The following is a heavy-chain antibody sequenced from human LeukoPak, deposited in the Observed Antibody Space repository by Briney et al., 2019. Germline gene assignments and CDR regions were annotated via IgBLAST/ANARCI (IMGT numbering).Heavy chain of an antibody. Sequence: GGSLTLLCAAAVFTFSNSAMSCARHSPGGGREGVSTLSGSGINTYYADSGEGRFTNYRDNSKNTLYMHMNSLRAEDTDVYYCAKGIYSSGWSYFDYWGHGTMVTAAS. V-gene: IGHV3-23*01. CDR1: VFTFSNSA. CDR2: LSGSGINT. J-gene: IGHJ4*01. D-gene: IGHD6-19*01. CDR3: AKGIYSSGWSYFDY.